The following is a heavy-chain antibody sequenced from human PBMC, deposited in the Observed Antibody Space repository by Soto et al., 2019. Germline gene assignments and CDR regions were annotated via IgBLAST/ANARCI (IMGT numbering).Heavy chain of an antibody. D-gene: IGHD2-21*01. Sequence: HLQESGPGLVRPSETLSLTCAVSGGSISSSSWWTWVRQSPEKGLEWIGEFYHAGSPDYNPSSQSRVTISLDKSKNNFSLRLTSVTAADTAVYDCARGSSFRGDFDIWGQGTTVTVSS. CDR3: ARGSSFRGDFDI. V-gene: IGHV4-4*02. CDR1: GGSISSSSW. CDR2: FYHAGSP. J-gene: IGHJ3*02.